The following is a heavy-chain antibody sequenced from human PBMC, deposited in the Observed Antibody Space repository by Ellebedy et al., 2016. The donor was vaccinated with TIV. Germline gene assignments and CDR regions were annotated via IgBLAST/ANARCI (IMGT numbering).Heavy chain of an antibody. CDR2: IYPNSGDT. V-gene: IGHV1-2*02. Sequence: AASVKVSCKTSGYTFTDYYMHWMRQAPGQGLEWMGWIYPNSGDTNYAQKLQGRVTMTTDTSTSTAYMELRSLRSDDTAVYYCARAYYYDSSGYSLTYYYYYYGMDVWGQGTTVTVSS. J-gene: IGHJ6*02. CDR3: ARAYYYDSSGYSLTYYYYYYGMDV. CDR1: GYTFTDYY. D-gene: IGHD3-22*01.